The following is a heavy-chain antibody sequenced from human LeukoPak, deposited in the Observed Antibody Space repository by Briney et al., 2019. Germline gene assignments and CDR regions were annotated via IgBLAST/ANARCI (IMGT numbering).Heavy chain of an antibody. CDR1: DDSISDYY. D-gene: IGHD3-16*01. CDR2: FHNSGTS. V-gene: IGHV4-59*01. Sequence: ETLXXXXTVSDDSISDYYRXWIRQPPGKGLEWIGYFHNSGTSTYNPSLKSRVTISADTSKNQFSLKLNSLTTADTAVYYCTRGAGWLIDYWGQGILVTVSS. J-gene: IGHJ4*02. CDR3: TRGAGWLIDY.